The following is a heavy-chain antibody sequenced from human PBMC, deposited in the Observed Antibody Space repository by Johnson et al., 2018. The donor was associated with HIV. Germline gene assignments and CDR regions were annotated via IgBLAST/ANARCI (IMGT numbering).Heavy chain of an antibody. CDR2: ISFDGSNK. CDR3: SVDAFDI. J-gene: IGHJ3*02. Sequence: QVQLVESGGGVVQPGRSLRLSCAASGFIFNDYPMYWVRQPPGKGLEWVAVISFDGSNKYYADSVKGRFSISRDNSKNTLYLQMNSLKTEDTAVYYCSVDAFDIWGQGTMVTGSS. CDR1: GFIFNDYP. V-gene: IGHV3-30*04.